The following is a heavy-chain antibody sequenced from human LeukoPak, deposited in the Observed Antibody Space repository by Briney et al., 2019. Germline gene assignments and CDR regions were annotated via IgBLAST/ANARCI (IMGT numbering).Heavy chain of an antibody. V-gene: IGHV3-43*02. CDR1: GFTFDDYA. J-gene: IGHJ4*02. CDR3: AKDHSTGWYYLDY. D-gene: IGHD6-19*01. Sequence: QPGGSLRLSCAASGFTFDDYAMHWVRQAPGKGLEWVSLITGDGGSTYYADSVKGRFTISRDNSKDSLYLQMNSLRTEDTALYYCAKDHSTGWYYLDYWGQGTLVTVSS. CDR2: ITGDGGST.